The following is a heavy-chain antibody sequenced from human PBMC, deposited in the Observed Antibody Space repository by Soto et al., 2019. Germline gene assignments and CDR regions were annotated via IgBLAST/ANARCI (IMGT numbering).Heavy chain of an antibody. V-gene: IGHV4-30-2*01. CDR2: IYHSGST. J-gene: IGHJ5*02. CDR3: SAGGGLPPYP. CDR1: GGSISSGGYS. Sequence: QLQLQESGPGLVKPSQTLSLTCAVSGGSISSGGYSWSWIRQPPGKGLEWIGYIYHSGSTYYNPSHKRRVTISVARSKNPFSLKLSSVTAAVTAVFTCSAGGGLPPYPWGQGTLVTVSS. D-gene: IGHD5-12*01.